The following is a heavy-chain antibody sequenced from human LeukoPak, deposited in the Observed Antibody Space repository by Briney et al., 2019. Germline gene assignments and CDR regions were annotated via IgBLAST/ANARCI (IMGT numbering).Heavy chain of an antibody. V-gene: IGHV4-39*02. CDR1: GGSISSSSYY. Sequence: SETLSLTCTVSGGSISSSSYYRGWIRQPPGKGLEWIGSIYYSGSTYYNPSLKSRVTISVDTSRNQFSLKLSSVTAADTAVYYCARDYYDSSGYYWGFDYWGQGTLVTVSS. D-gene: IGHD3-22*01. CDR3: ARDYYDSSGYYWGFDY. CDR2: IYYSGST. J-gene: IGHJ4*02.